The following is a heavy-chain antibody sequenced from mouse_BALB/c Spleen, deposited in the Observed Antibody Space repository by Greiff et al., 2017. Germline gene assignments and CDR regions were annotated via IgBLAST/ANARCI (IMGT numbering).Heavy chain of an antibody. D-gene: IGHD1-1*01. J-gene: IGHJ3*01. V-gene: IGHV5-9*03. Sequence: DVMLVESGGGLVKPGGSLKLSCAASGFTFSSYTMSWVRQTPEKRLEWVATISSGGGNTYYPDSVKGRFTISRDNAKNNLYLQMSSLRSEDTALYYCASITSWFAYWGQGTLVTVSA. CDR1: GFTFSSYT. CDR3: ASITSWFAY. CDR2: ISSGGGNT.